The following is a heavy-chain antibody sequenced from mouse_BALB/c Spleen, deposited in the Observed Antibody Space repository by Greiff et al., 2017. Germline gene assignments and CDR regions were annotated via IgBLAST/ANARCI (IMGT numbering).Heavy chain of an antibody. CDR1: GYSFTSYW. CDR3: TGGNYVDFFAY. J-gene: IGHJ3*01. V-gene: IGHV1-5*01. D-gene: IGHD2-1*01. CDR2: IYPGNSDT. Sequence: DVQLQESGTVLARPGASVKMSCKASGYSFTSYWMHWVKQRPGQGLEWIGAIYPGNSDTSYNQKFKGKAKLTAVTSASTAYMELSSLTNEDSAVYYCTGGNYVDFFAYWGQGTLVTVSA.